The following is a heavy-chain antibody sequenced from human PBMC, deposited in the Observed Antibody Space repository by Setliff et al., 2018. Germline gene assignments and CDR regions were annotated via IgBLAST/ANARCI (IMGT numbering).Heavy chain of an antibody. CDR1: GGSIRGFY. Sequence: SETLSLTCTVSGGSIRGFYWNWIRQPPGKGLEWIGRIYNSGTTNYNPSLKSRVTISADTSNNSFSLNLFSVTAADTAVYYCAGRDYSGGDSWGHGTLVTVSS. V-gene: IGHV4-4*08. CDR2: IYNSGTT. CDR3: AGRDYSGGDS. D-gene: IGHD4-4*01. J-gene: IGHJ5*01.